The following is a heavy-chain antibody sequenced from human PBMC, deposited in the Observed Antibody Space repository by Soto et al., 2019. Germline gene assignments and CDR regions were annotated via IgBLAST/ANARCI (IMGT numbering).Heavy chain of an antibody. J-gene: IGHJ4*02. D-gene: IGHD3-3*01. V-gene: IGHV1-18*01. CDR1: GHTFTSYG. CDR3: ARESEPITIFGVVDY. CDR2: ISAYNGNT. Sequence: QVQLVQSGAEVKKPGASVKVSCKASGHTFTSYGISWVRQAPGQGLEWMGWISAYNGNTNYAQKLQGRVTMTTDTSTSTAYMELRSLRSDDTAVYYCARESEPITIFGVVDYWGQGTLVTVSS.